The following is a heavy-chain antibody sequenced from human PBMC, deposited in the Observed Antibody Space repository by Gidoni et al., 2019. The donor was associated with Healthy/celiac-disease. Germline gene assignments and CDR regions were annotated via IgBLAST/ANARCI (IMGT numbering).Heavy chain of an antibody. CDR1: GFTFSSYA. CDR3: AKSGFPSGSRNWFDP. Sequence: EVQLVESGGGLVQPGGSLSLSCAASGFTFSSYAMSWVRQAPGKGLEWVSSISGSGGSTYYADSVKGRFTISRDNSKNTLYLQMNSLRAEDTAVYYCAKSGFPSGSRNWFDPWGQGTLVTVSS. CDR2: ISGSGGST. D-gene: IGHD1-26*01. J-gene: IGHJ5*02. V-gene: IGHV3-23*04.